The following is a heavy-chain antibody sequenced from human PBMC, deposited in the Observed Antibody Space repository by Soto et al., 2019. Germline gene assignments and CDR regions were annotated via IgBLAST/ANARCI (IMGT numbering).Heavy chain of an antibody. D-gene: IGHD3-3*01. CDR1: GGSFSSGSYY. CDR2: IYYSGST. CDR3: ASVGYFWSGFPTYYFDY. Sequence: SETLSLTCTVSGGSFSSGSYYWSWIRQPPGKGLEWIGYIYYSGSTNYNPSLKSRVTISVDTSKNQFSLKLSSVTAADTAVYYCASVGYFWSGFPTYYFDYWGQGTLVTVSS. J-gene: IGHJ4*02. V-gene: IGHV4-61*01.